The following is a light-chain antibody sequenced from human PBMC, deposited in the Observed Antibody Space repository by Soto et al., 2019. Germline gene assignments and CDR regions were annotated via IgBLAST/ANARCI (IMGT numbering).Light chain of an antibody. J-gene: IGLJ2*01. Sequence: QSAPTQPASVSGSPGQSITISCTGTSSDIGLNNYVSWYQQHPGKAPALIIYAVTYRPSGVSSRFSGSKSGDTASLTISGLRTEDEDDYYSTSHSDSRPVVFGGGTKLTVL. CDR1: SSDIGLNNY. CDR3: TSHSDSRPVV. CDR2: AVT. V-gene: IGLV2-14*03.